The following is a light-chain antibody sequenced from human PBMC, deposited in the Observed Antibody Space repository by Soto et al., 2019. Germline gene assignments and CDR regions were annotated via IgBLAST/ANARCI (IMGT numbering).Light chain of an antibody. Sequence: EIVMTQSPATLSVSPGERATLSCRASQSVSSNLDWYQQKPGPAPRLLIYGASTRATGIPARFSGSGSGTEFTLTISSLQSEDFAVYYCHQYNNWWTFGQGTKVEIK. CDR1: QSVSSN. J-gene: IGKJ1*01. CDR3: HQYNNWWT. CDR2: GAS. V-gene: IGKV3-15*01.